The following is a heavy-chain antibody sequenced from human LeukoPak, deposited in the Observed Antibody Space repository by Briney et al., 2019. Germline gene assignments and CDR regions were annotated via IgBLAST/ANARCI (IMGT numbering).Heavy chain of an antibody. D-gene: IGHD3-10*01. Sequence: GASVKVSCKPSGYTFTGHTINWGRQAPGQGLEWVGRFFPKYVIANYAQRFRKRVTFTADKLTSTVYMELRSLKSEDTAVYYCAGDPSDYYASEWGQGTLVTVSS. CDR3: AGDPSDYYASE. J-gene: IGHJ4*02. CDR2: FFPKYVIA. V-gene: IGHV1-69*04. CDR1: GYTFTGHT.